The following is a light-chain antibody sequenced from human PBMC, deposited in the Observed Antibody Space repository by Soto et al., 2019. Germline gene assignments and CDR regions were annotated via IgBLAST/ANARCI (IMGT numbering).Light chain of an antibody. CDR1: QGISNF. Sequence: DIQMTQSPSSLSASVGDRVTITCRASQGISNFLAWHQQKPGKVPKLLIYAASTLQSGVPSRFSGSGSGTDFTLTITSLQPEDVATYYCQKYNSAPWTFGQGTMVEIK. CDR3: QKYNSAPWT. J-gene: IGKJ1*01. CDR2: AAS. V-gene: IGKV1-27*01.